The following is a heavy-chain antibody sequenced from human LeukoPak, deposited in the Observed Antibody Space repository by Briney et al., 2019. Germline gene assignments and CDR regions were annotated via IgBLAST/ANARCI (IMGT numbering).Heavy chain of an antibody. D-gene: IGHD1-26*01. CDR3: ARVQSLIYYYYMDV. J-gene: IGHJ6*03. CDR1: GYTFTSYY. Sequence: GASVKVSCKASGYTFTSYYMHWVRQAPGQGLEWMGWINPNSGGANYAQKFQGRVTMTRDTSISTAYMELSRLRSDDTAVYYCARVQSLIYYYYMDVWGKGTTVTVSS. CDR2: INPNSGGA. V-gene: IGHV1-2*02.